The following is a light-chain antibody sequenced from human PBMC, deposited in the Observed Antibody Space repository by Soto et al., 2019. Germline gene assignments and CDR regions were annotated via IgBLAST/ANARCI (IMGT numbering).Light chain of an antibody. J-gene: IGKJ1*01. CDR2: KAS. CDR3: QQYNSYSPWT. V-gene: IGKV1-5*03. Sequence: DVQMTQSPSTLSASVGDRVTITCRASQSISSWLAWYQQKPGKAPRLLIYKASSLESGVPSRFSGSVSGTEFTHTISSLQPDDFATYYCQQYNSYSPWTLGQGKKVELK. CDR1: QSISSW.